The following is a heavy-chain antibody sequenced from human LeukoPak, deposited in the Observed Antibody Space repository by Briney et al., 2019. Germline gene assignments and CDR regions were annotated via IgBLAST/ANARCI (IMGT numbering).Heavy chain of an antibody. Sequence: GGSLRLSCAASGFTFSSYAMSWVRQAPGKGLEWVSAISGSGGSTYYADSVKGRFTISRDNSKNTLCLQMNSLRAEDTAVYYCAKDQRRDSKTRTGYYFDYWGQGTLVTVSS. CDR3: AKDQRRDSKTRTGYYFDY. D-gene: IGHD3-22*01. J-gene: IGHJ4*02. CDR1: GFTFSSYA. CDR2: ISGSGGST. V-gene: IGHV3-23*01.